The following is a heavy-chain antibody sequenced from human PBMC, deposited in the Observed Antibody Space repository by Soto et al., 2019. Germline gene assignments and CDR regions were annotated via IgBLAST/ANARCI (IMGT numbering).Heavy chain of an antibody. CDR2: IIPILGIA. CDR1: GGTFSSYT. V-gene: IGHV1-69*02. Sequence: QVQLVQSGAEVKKPGSSVKVSCKASGGTFSSYTISWVRQAPGQGLEWMGRIIPILGIANYAQKFQGRVTITADKSTSTGYMELSSLRSEDTAVYYCATVLERPGSDAFDIWGQGTMVTVSS. J-gene: IGHJ3*02. CDR3: ATVLERPGSDAFDI. D-gene: IGHD1-1*01.